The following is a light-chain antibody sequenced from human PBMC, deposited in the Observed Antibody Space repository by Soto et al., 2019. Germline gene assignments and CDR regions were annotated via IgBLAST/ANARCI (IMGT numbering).Light chain of an antibody. CDR3: QQYGGSPRT. J-gene: IGKJ1*01. CDR2: GAS. Sequence: EIVMTQSPATLSVSPGARATLSCRASQSVSTSQLAWYQQKPGQAPRLLIFGASSRATGIPDRFRGSGSGTDFTLTISRLEPEDFAVYYCQQYGGSPRTFGQGTKVEIK. CDR1: QSVSTSQ. V-gene: IGKV3-20*01.